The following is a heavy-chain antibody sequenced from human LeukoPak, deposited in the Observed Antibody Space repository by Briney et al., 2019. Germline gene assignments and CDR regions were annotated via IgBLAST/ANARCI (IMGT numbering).Heavy chain of an antibody. Sequence: PSETLSLICTVSGGSISNYYWSWIRQPAGKGLEWIGRIYISGSTNYNPSLKSRVTMSIDTSKNQLSLKLSSVTAADTAVYYCARRPMVRGVRYYMDVWGKGTTVTISS. CDR3: ARRPMVRGVRYYMDV. CDR2: IYISGST. D-gene: IGHD3-10*01. J-gene: IGHJ6*03. V-gene: IGHV4-4*07. CDR1: GGSISNYY.